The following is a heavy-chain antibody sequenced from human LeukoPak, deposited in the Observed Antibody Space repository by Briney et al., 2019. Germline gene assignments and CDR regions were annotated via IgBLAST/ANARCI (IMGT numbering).Heavy chain of an antibody. D-gene: IGHD3-3*01. J-gene: IGHJ4*02. Sequence: ASVKVSCKVSGYTLTELSMHWVRQAPGKGLEWMGGFDPEDGETIYAQKFQGRVTMTEDTSTDTAYMELSSLRSEDTAVYYCATGTITIFGVVIPNSDYWGQGTLVTVSS. V-gene: IGHV1-24*01. CDR2: FDPEDGET. CDR1: GYTLTELS. CDR3: ATGTITIFGVVIPNSDY.